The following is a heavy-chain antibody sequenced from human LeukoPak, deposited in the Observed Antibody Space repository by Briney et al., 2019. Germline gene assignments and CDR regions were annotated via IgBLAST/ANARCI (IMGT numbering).Heavy chain of an antibody. CDR3: ARDEVGGYYFE. D-gene: IGHD3-3*01. V-gene: IGHV3-7*01. CDR1: GFTFSSNW. CDR2: IKKDGSEK. Sequence: GGSLRLSCAASGFTFSSNWMSWVRQAPGKGLEWVANIKKDGSEKYYVDSVKCRFTISRENAKNSLYLQMNSLRAEDTAVYYCARDEVGGYYFEWGQGNLVNVYS. J-gene: IGHJ4*02.